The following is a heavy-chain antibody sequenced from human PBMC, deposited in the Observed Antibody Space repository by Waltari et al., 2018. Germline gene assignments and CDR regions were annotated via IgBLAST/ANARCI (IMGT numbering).Heavy chain of an antibody. Sequence: QVQLQESGPGLVKPSETLSLTCAVSGYSISSGYYWGWIRPPPGKGLEWIGSIYHSGSTYYNPSLKSRVTISVDTSKNQFSLKLSSVTAADTAVYYCASAIGMVQGVINYFDYWGQGTLVTVSS. V-gene: IGHV4-38-2*01. CDR2: IYHSGST. CDR1: GYSISSGYY. J-gene: IGHJ4*02. D-gene: IGHD3-10*01. CDR3: ASAIGMVQGVINYFDY.